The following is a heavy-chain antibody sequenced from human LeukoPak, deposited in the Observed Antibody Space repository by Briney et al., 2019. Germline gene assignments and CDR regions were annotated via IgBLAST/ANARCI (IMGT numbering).Heavy chain of an antibody. J-gene: IGHJ4*02. Sequence: GGSLRLSCAASGFTFSTYSMNWVRQAPGKGLEWVSYISSSSSTIYYADSVKGRFTISRDNSKNTLFLQMSSLRAEDTAVYYCAKEFSGGWSFDYWGQGTLVTVSS. V-gene: IGHV3-48*01. CDR3: AKEFSGGWSFDY. CDR2: ISSSSSTI. CDR1: GFTFSTYS. D-gene: IGHD6-19*01.